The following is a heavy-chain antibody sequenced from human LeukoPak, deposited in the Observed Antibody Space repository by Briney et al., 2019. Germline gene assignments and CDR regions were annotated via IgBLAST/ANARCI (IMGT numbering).Heavy chain of an antibody. CDR2: IYSGGST. CDR1: GFTVSSNY. Sequence: AGGSLRLSCAASGFTVSSNYMSWVRQAPGKGLEWVSVIYSGGSTYYADSVKGRFTISRDNSKNTLYLQMNSLRAEDTAVYYCAREGPSYYDSSDQGGYFDYWGRGTLVTVSS. J-gene: IGHJ4*02. D-gene: IGHD3-22*01. CDR3: AREGPSYYDSSDQGGYFDY. V-gene: IGHV3-53*01.